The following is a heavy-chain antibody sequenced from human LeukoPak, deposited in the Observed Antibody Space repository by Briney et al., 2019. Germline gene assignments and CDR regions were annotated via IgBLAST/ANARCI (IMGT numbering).Heavy chain of an antibody. CDR3: ARGEEYSSGWYRDVNWFDP. CDR1: GYSISSGYY. J-gene: IGHJ5*02. CDR2: IYYSGST. V-gene: IGHV4-38-2*02. Sequence: PSEALSLTCTVSGYSISSGYYWGWIRQPPGKGLEWIGSIYYSGSTYYNPSLKSRVTISVDTSRNQFSLKLSSVTAADTAVYYCARGEEYSSGWYRDVNWFDPWGQGTLVTVSS. D-gene: IGHD6-19*01.